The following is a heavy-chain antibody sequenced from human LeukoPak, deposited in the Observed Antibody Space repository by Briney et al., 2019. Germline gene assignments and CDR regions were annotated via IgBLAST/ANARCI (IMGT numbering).Heavy chain of an antibody. J-gene: IGHJ4*02. D-gene: IGHD3-22*01. CDR3: ARDPTAYYDSSGYYLNTIDY. CDR1: GFTFSSYV. Sequence: PGGSLRLSCAASGFTFSSYVMHWVRQAPGKGLEWVAVIWYDGSYKYYADSVKGRFTISRDNSKNTLYLQMNSLRAEDTAVYYCARDPTAYYDSSGYYLNTIDYWGQGTLVTVSS. CDR2: IWYDGSYK. V-gene: IGHV3-33*01.